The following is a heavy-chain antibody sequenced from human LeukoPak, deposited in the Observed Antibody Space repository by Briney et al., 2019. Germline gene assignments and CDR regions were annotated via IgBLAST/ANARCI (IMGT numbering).Heavy chain of an antibody. CDR1: GYXFTSYW. CDR3: ARQGWLQYPHY. J-gene: IGHJ4*02. V-gene: IGHV5-51*01. CDR2: IYPRDSDT. D-gene: IGHD5-24*01. Sequence: GESLKISCKGSGYXFTSYWISWVRQMPGKGLEWMGIIYPRDSDTRYSPSFQGQVTISADKSISTAYLQWTSLKASDTAMYYCARQGWLQYPHYWGQGTLVTVSS.